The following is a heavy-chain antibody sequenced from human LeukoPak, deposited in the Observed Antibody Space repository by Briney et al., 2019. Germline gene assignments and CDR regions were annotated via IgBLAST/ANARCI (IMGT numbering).Heavy chain of an antibody. Sequence: PGGSLRLSCAASGFTFSSSAMSWVRQVPGKGLEWVSGISASGGSTYYADSVRGRFTISRDNSKNTLYVQMNSLRDEDTAVYYCARRGTGHGMDVWGQGTTVIVSS. CDR3: ARRGTGHGMDV. CDR1: GFTFSSSA. CDR2: ISASGGST. D-gene: IGHD1-1*01. J-gene: IGHJ6*02. V-gene: IGHV3-23*01.